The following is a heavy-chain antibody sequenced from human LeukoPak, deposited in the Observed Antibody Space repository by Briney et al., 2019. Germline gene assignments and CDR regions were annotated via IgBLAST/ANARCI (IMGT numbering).Heavy chain of an antibody. Sequence: GGSLRLSCAASGFTFSSYWMSWVRQAPGKGLEWVANIKQDGSEKYYVDSVKGRFTISRDNSKNTVYLQMDSLRAEDTAVYYCAILYGDYAQYYYMDVWGKGTTVTVSS. CDR1: GFTFSSYW. D-gene: IGHD4-17*01. CDR3: AILYGDYAQYYYMDV. CDR2: IKQDGSEK. J-gene: IGHJ6*03. V-gene: IGHV3-7*03.